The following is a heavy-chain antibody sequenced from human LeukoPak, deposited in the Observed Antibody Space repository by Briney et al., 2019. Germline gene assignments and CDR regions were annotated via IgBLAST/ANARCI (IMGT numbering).Heavy chain of an antibody. J-gene: IGHJ4*02. Sequence: PSETLSLTCTVYGGSISSSSYYWGWIRQPPGKGLEWIGSIYYSGSTYYNPSLKSRVTISVDTSKNQFSLTLSSVTAADTAVYYCASAELPRDYFDYWGQGTLVTVSS. CDR1: GGSISSSSYY. D-gene: IGHD1-26*01. CDR3: ASAELPRDYFDY. V-gene: IGHV4-39*01. CDR2: IYYSGST.